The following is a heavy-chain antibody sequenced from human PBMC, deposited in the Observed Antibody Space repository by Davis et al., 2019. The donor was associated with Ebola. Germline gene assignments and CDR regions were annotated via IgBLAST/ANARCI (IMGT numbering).Heavy chain of an antibody. J-gene: IGHJ5*02. CDR3: ARLKDDILTAAFDP. CDR1: GYTFTSYA. CDR2: INTNTGNP. D-gene: IGHD3-9*01. Sequence: AASVKVSCKASGYTFTSYAMNWVRQAPGQGLEWMGWINTNTGNPTYAQGFTGRFVFSLDTSVSTAYLQISSLKAEDTAVYYCARLKDDILTAAFDPWGQGILVTVSS. V-gene: IGHV7-4-1*02.